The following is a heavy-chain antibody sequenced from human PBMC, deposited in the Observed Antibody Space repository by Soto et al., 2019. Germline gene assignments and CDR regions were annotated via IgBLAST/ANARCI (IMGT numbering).Heavy chain of an antibody. J-gene: IGHJ4*02. V-gene: IGHV3-7*01. D-gene: IGHD6-13*01. CDR1: GFTFSSYW. CDR2: IKQDGSEK. Sequence: RLSCVVSGFTFSSYWVNWVRQAPGKGLEWVANIKQDGSEKYYVDSAKGRFTISRDNAKNSLYLQMNSLSAEDTAIYYCATSRTFDYWGQGTLVTVSS. CDR3: ATSRTFDY.